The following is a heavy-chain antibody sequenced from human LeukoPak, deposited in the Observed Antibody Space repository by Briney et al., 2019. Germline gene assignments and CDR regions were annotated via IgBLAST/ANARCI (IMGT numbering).Heavy chain of an antibody. CDR3: AGQDIVATLHPTGADY. CDR2: ISSSSSYI. V-gene: IGHV3-21*01. D-gene: IGHD5-12*01. Sequence: GGSLRLSCAASGFTFSSYSMNWVRQAPGKGLEWVSSISSSSSYIYYADSVKGRFTISRDNAKNSLYLQMNSLRAEDTAVYYCAGQDIVATLHPTGADYWGQGTLVTVSS. J-gene: IGHJ4*02. CDR1: GFTFSSYS.